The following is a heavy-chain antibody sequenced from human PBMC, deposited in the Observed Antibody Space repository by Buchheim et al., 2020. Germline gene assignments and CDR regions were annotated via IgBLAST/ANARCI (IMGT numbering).Heavy chain of an antibody. D-gene: IGHD2/OR15-2a*01. CDR1: GSTFSRSW. Sequence: EMQLVESGGGLVQPGGSLRLSCAASGSTFSRSWMHWVRQAPGKGLMWVSCINSDGTTTKYADSVKGRFIISRDNAKNTLYLQKNRLRPESTAVYYWHFFMDGWGNG. J-gene: IGHJ6*04. V-gene: IGHV3-74*03. CDR3: HFFMDG. CDR2: INSDGTTT.